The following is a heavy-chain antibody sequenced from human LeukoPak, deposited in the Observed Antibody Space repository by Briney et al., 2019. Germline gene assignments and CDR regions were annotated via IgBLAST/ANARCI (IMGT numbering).Heavy chain of an antibody. CDR1: GGTFRSYT. J-gene: IGHJ3*02. D-gene: IGHD2-2*02. Sequence: AASVKVSCKASGGTFRSYTIVWVRQAPGQGLEWMGRIIPMLDIANYAQKFQGRVTIIAAKSTSTAYMELSSLRSEDTAVYYCASPRDCSTTSCYNDDAFDIWGQGQWSPSLQ. CDR3: ASPRDCSTTSCYNDDAFDI. V-gene: IGHV1-69*02. CDR2: IIPMLDIA.